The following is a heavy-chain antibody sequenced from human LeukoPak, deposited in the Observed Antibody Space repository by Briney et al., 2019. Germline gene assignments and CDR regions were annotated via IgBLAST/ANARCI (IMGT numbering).Heavy chain of an antibody. D-gene: IGHD6-13*01. J-gene: IGHJ6*02. CDR2: IKHDGSET. Sequence: GGSLRLSCTASGFTFSNYWMSWVRQTPEKGLEWVANIKHDGSETVYVDSVKGRFTISRDNAQSSLYLQMNSLRAEDTAVYYCAGDPYSSSWSYGMDVWGQGTAVTVSS. V-gene: IGHV3-7*05. CDR3: AGDPYSSSWSYGMDV. CDR1: GFTFSNYW.